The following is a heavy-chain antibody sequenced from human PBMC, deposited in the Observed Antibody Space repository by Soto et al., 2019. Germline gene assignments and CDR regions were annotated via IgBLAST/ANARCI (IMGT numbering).Heavy chain of an antibody. CDR2: IYYSGST. J-gene: IGHJ5*02. D-gene: IGHD2-2*01. CDR3: ARAHCSSTSCYWYDNWFDP. V-gene: IGHV4-30-4*01. CDR1: GGSISSGDYY. Sequence: PSETLSLTCTVSGGSISSGDYYWSWIRQPPGEGLEWIGYIYYSGSTYYNPSLKSRVTISVDTSKNQFSLKLSSVTAADTAVYYCARAHCSSTSCYWYDNWFDPWGQGTLVTVSS.